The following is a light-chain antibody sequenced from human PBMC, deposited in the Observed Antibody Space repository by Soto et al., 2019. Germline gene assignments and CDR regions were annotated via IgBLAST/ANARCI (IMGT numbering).Light chain of an antibody. CDR1: QSVSSTY. CDR2: GAS. V-gene: IGKV3-20*01. J-gene: IGKJ4*01. CDR3: QHYGSLVLT. Sequence: EIVLTQSPGTLSLSPGERATLSFRASQSVSSTYLAWYQQKPGQAPRLLIYGASSKATGIPDRFSGSGSGTDITLTISRLEPEDFAVYYCQHYGSLVLTFGGGPKVEIK.